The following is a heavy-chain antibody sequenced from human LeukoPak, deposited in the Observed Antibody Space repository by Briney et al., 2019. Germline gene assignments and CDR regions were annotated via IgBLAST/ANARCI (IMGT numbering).Heavy chain of an antibody. D-gene: IGHD6-13*01. J-gene: IGHJ4*02. V-gene: IGHV4-59*01. Sequence: SETLSLTCTVSGGSISSYYWSWIRQPPGKGLEWIGYIYYSGSTNYNPSLKSRATIPVDTSKNQFSLKLSSVTAADTAVYYCARNLGGSSWVFDYWGQGTLVTVSS. CDR2: IYYSGST. CDR1: GGSISSYY. CDR3: ARNLGGSSWVFDY.